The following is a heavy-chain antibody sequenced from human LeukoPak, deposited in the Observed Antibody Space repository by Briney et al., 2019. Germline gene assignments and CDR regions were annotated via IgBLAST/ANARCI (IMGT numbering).Heavy chain of an antibody. CDR2: IYHSGST. V-gene: IGHV4-59*08. D-gene: IGHD3-3*01. CDR3: ARPQPRYYDFWSGYLDAFDI. Sequence: SETLSLTCTVSGGSTSSYYWSWIRQPPGKGLEWIGSIYHSGSTYFNPSLKSRVTISVDTSKNQFSLKLSSVTAADTAVYYCARPQPRYYDFWSGYLDAFDIWGQGTMVTVSS. J-gene: IGHJ3*02. CDR1: GGSTSSYY.